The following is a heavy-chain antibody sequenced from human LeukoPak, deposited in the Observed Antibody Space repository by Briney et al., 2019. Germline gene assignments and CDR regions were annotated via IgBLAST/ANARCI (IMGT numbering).Heavy chain of an antibody. Sequence: GGSLRLSCAASGFTVSSNYMSWVRQAPGKGLEWVSVIYSGGSTYYADSVKGRFTISRDNSKNTLYLQMNSLRAEDTAVYYCATAANWVYYSDYWGQGILVTVSS. J-gene: IGHJ4*02. V-gene: IGHV3-53*01. CDR2: IYSGGST. D-gene: IGHD7-27*01. CDR3: ATAANWVYYSDY. CDR1: GFTVSSNY.